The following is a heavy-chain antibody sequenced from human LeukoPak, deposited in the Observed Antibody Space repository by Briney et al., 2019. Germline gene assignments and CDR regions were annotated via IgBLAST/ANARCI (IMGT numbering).Heavy chain of an antibody. Sequence: PSETLSLTCTVSGGSISSGGYYWSWIRQHPGKGLEWIGYIYYSGSTYYNPSLKSRVTISVDTSKNQFSLKLSSVTAADTAVYYCARGYYYDSSGYYPVDYWGQGTLVTVSS. J-gene: IGHJ4*02. CDR1: GGSISSGGYY. CDR3: ARGYYYDSSGYYPVDY. D-gene: IGHD3-22*01. CDR2: IYYSGST. V-gene: IGHV4-31*03.